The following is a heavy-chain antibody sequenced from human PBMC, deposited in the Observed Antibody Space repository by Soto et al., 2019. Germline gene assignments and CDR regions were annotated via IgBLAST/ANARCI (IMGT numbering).Heavy chain of an antibody. V-gene: IGHV3-7*01. J-gene: IGHJ4*02. CDR2: IKQDGSEK. Sequence: GGSLRLSCAASGFTFSSYWMSWVRQAPGKGLEWVANIKQDGSEKYYVDSVKGRFTISRDNAKNSLYLQMNSLRAEDTAVYYCAIKMDSEPFDYWGQGTLVTVSS. CDR3: AIKMDSEPFDY. CDR1: GFTFSSYW. D-gene: IGHD2-2*03.